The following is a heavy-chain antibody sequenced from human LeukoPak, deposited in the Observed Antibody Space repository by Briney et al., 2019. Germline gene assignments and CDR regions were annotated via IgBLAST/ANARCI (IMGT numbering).Heavy chain of an antibody. J-gene: IGHJ4*02. CDR3: ARDRWLGDSSGVFDY. CDR1: GYTFTGYY. Sequence: ASVKVSCKASGYTFTGYYMHWVRQAPGQGLEWMGWINPNSGGTNYAQKFQGRVTMTRDTSISTAYMELSRLRSGDTAVYYCARDRWLGDSSGVFDYWGQGTLVTVSS. CDR2: INPNSGGT. V-gene: IGHV1-2*02. D-gene: IGHD3-22*01.